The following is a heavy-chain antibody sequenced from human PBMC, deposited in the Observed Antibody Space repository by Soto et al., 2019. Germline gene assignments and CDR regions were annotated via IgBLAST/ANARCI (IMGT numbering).Heavy chain of an antibody. CDR1: GFTFSSYV. V-gene: IGHV3-23*01. CDR2: ISGSGGST. CDR3: AKGPRAPPPHDYGMDV. Sequence: EVQLLESGGGLVQPGGSLRLSCAASGFTFSSYVMNWVRQPPGKGLEWVSGISGSGGSTYYADSVKGRFTISRDNSKNTLYLQMNSLRAADTAVYYCAKGPRAPPPHDYGMDVWGQGTTVTVSS. J-gene: IGHJ6*02.